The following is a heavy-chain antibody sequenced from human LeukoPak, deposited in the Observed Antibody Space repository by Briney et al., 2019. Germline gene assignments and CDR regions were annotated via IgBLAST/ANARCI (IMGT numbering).Heavy chain of an antibody. Sequence: GGSLRLSCAASGFTFSSYGMHWVRQAPGKGLGWVAVIWYDGSKKYYADSVKGRFSISKDNSKTTLYLQMNSLRAEATAVYYCAKDSASSSGWYSDYWGQGTLVTVSS. J-gene: IGHJ4*02. CDR3: AKDSASSSGWYSDY. CDR2: IWYDGSKK. V-gene: IGHV3-33*06. D-gene: IGHD6-19*01. CDR1: GFTFSSYG.